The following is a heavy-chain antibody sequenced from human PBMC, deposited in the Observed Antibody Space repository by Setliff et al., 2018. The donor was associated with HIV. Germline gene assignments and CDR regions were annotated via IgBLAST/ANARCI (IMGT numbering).Heavy chain of an antibody. CDR3: VRGPQWLVQKGRVYYFDY. V-gene: IGHV4-39*01. Sequence: SETLSLTCTVSGGSISSTTYWWGWIRQPPGKGLEWIGTIYYNGNTFYGPSLKSRVTISIDTSKNQVSLKLNSMTAADTAVYFCVRGPQWLVQKGRVYYFDYWGQGTLVTVSS. J-gene: IGHJ4*02. CDR1: GGSISSTTYW. D-gene: IGHD6-19*01. CDR2: IYYNGNT.